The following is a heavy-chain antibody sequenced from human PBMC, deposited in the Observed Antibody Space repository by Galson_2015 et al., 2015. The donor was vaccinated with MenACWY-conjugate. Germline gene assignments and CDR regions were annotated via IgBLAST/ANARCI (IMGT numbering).Heavy chain of an antibody. CDR1: GYTFISYW. D-gene: IGHD4-17*01. J-gene: IGHJ1*01. Sequence: QSGAEVKKPGESLKISCTGSGYTFISYWIGWVRQMPGKGLEWMGIIYPGDSDTRYSPSFQGQVTISADKSISTAYLQWSSLKASDTAMYYCARHKYPTLYGDYVYFQYWGQGTLVTVSS. V-gene: IGHV5-51*01. CDR2: IYPGDSDT. CDR3: ARHKYPTLYGDYVYFQY.